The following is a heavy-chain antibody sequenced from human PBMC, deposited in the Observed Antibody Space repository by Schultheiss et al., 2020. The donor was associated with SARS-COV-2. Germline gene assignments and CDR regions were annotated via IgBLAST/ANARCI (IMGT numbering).Heavy chain of an antibody. CDR2: IYHSGST. CDR1: GGSISSGGYY. D-gene: IGHD2-2*01. Sequence: SETLSLTCTVSGGSISSGGYYWSWIRQHPGKGLEWIGYIYHSGSTYYNPSLKSRTVMSVDKSKNQFSLKLSSVTAADTAVYYCASRPVPAAGFDYWGQGTLVTVSS. V-gene: IGHV4-30-4*01. CDR3: ASRPVPAAGFDY. J-gene: IGHJ4*02.